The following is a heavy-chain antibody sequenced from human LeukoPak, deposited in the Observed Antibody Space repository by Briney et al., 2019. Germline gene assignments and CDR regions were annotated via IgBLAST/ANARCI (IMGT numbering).Heavy chain of an antibody. D-gene: IGHD2-15*01. CDR3: ARARATYCSGGSCQAGAFDY. V-gene: IGHV1-69*05. Sequence: SSVKVSCKASGGTFSSYAISWVRQAPGQGLEWMGGIIPIFGTANYAQKFQGRVTITTDESTSTAYMELSSLRSEDTAVYYCARARATYCSGGSCQAGAFDYWGQGTLVTVSS. J-gene: IGHJ4*02. CDR1: GGTFSSYA. CDR2: IIPIFGTA.